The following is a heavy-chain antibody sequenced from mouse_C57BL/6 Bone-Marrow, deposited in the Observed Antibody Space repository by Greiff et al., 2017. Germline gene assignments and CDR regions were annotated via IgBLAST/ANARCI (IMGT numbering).Heavy chain of an antibody. CDR2: IDPENGDT. Sequence: EVQGVESGAELVRPGASVKLSCTASGFNIKDDYMHWVKQRPEQGLEWIGWIDPENGDTEYASKFQGKATITADTSSNTAYLQLSSLTSEDTAVYYCTSNWDVNCDYWGQGTTLTVSS. CDR3: TSNWDVNCDY. D-gene: IGHD4-1*01. V-gene: IGHV14-4*01. CDR1: GFNIKDDY. J-gene: IGHJ2*01.